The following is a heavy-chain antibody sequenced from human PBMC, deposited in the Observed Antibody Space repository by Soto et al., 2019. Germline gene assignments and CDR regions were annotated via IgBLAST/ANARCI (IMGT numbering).Heavy chain of an antibody. CDR2: ITDTGGDA. V-gene: IGHV3-23*01. CDR3: ARGSKDSYPGSRIFDF. J-gene: IGHJ4*02. D-gene: IGHD3-10*01. Sequence: GGYLMLSCLASGITFGRRAMSGLRPAPGEGLEWVSTITDTGGDAKYADSVRGRFTISRDNSKKTLYLQMSSLRADDSAVYFCARGSKDSYPGSRIFDFWGRGTLVTFSS. CDR1: GITFGRRA.